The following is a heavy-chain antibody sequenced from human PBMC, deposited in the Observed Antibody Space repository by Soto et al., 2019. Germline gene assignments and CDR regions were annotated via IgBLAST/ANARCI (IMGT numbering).Heavy chain of an antibody. Sequence: PXGCLRLPRGGSGFTFANFCMGWVRQAPGKGLYWVSGISSSGRRTYYADSVKGRFTISRDNSKSTLYLQMDSLRADDTAVYYCANVAKYGVVIEYFESWGQGSLVTSPQ. CDR2: ISSSGRRT. CDR1: GFTFANFC. CDR3: ANVAKYGVVIEYFES. D-gene: IGHD3-3*01. V-gene: IGHV3-23*01. J-gene: IGHJ4*02.